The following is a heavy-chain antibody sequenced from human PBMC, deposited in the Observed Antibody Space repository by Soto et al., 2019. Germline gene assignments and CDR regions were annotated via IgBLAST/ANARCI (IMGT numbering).Heavy chain of an antibody. V-gene: IGHV1-18*01. CDR2: ISAYNGNT. Sequence: ASVKVSCKASGYTFTSYGISWVRQAPGQGLEWMGWISAYNGNTNYAQKLQGRVTMTTDTSTSTAYMELRSLRSDDTAVYYCARDGPLYSSRWYGGNWFDPWGQGTLVTVSS. CDR3: ARDGPLYSSRWYGGNWFDP. D-gene: IGHD6-13*01. CDR1: GYTFTSYG. J-gene: IGHJ5*02.